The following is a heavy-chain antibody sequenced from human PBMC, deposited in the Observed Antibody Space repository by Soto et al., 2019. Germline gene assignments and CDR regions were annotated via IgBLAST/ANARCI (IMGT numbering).Heavy chain of an antibody. CDR2: ISAYNGNT. J-gene: IGHJ4*02. Sequence: RPSVKVSCKASGYTFTSYGISWVLQAPGQGLEWMGWISAYNGNTNYAQKLQGRVTMTTDTSTSTAYMELRSLRSDDTAVYYCAREIRYDYVWGTLPPDYWGQGTLVTVSS. V-gene: IGHV1-18*04. D-gene: IGHD3-16*01. CDR3: AREIRYDYVWGTLPPDY. CDR1: GYTFTSYG.